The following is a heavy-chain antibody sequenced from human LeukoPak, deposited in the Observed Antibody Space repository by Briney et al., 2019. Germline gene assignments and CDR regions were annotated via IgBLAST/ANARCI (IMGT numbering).Heavy chain of an antibody. J-gene: IGHJ4*02. CDR1: GGSISSYY. D-gene: IGHD6-19*01. CDR3: ARESSSGWLLYYFDS. Sequence: SETLSLTCTVSGGSISSYYWSWIRQPPGKGLEWIGYIYYSGSTNYNPSLKSRVTISVDTSKNQFSLQLNSVTPEDTAVYYCARESSSGWLLYYFDSWGQGTLVTVSS. CDR2: IYYSGST. V-gene: IGHV4-59*12.